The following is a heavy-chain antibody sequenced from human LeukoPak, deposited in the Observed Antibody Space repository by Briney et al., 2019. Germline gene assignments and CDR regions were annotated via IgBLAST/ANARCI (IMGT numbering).Heavy chain of an antibody. D-gene: IGHD3-22*01. J-gene: IGHJ5*02. Sequence: GGSLRLSCAASGFTFSSYAMHWVRQTPGKGLEWVAVISYDGSNKYYADSVKGRFTISRDNSKNTLYLQMNSLRAEDTAVYYCAKAYDYYDSSGYHWGQGTLVTASS. CDR2: ISYDGSNK. CDR3: AKAYDYYDSSGYH. CDR1: GFTFSSYA. V-gene: IGHV3-30-3*01.